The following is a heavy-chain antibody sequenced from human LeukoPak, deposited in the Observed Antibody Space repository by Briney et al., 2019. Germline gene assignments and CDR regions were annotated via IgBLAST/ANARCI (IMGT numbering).Heavy chain of an antibody. J-gene: IGHJ5*02. CDR2: IYYTGST. CDR3: VRDRAGWFDP. CDR1: GGSVSSVSSY. Sequence: SETLSLTCTVSGGSVSSVSSYWSWVRQPAGKGLEWIGSIYYTGSTNYNPSLKSRVTISEDTSKNQFSLKMRSVTAADTAVYYCVRDRAGWFDPWGQGTLVTVSS. D-gene: IGHD3-10*01. V-gene: IGHV4-61*10.